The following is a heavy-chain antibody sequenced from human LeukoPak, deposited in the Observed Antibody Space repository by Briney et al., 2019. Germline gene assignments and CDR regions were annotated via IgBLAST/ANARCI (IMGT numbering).Heavy chain of an antibody. J-gene: IGHJ6*02. CDR2: IIWNSGSI. V-gene: IGHV3-9*01. D-gene: IGHD2-15*01. CDR1: GFTFNNYA. CDR3: ANSPDYCSGGSCEGYGMDV. Sequence: GRALVLSYAASGFTFNNYAMHWVRPAAGKGVGWVSGIIWNSGSIGYAVSVKGRFTISRDNAKNSLYLQMNSLRAEYTALYYCANSPDYCSGGSCEGYGMDVWGQGTTVTVSS.